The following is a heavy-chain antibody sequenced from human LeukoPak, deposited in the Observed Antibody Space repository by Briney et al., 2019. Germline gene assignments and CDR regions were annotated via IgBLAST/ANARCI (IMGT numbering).Heavy chain of an antibody. V-gene: IGHV4-39*01. CDR3: VGGSVSPDFDY. Sequence: SETLSLTCTVSGGSLSSSSYYWGWIRQPPGKGLEWIGSIYYSGSTYYNPSLKSRVTISVDTSKNQFSLKLRSVTAADTAVYYWVGGSVSPDFDYWGQGTLVTVSS. CDR2: IYYSGST. J-gene: IGHJ4*02. D-gene: IGHD3-10*01. CDR1: GGSLSSSSYY.